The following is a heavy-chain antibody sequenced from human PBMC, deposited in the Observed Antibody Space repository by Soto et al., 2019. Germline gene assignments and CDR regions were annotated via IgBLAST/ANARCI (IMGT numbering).Heavy chain of an antibody. V-gene: IGHV3-74*01. D-gene: IGHD2-15*01. CDR2: INGDGSST. CDR1: GFTFSTYW. Sequence: EVQLVESGGGLVQPGGSLRLSCAASGFTFSTYWMHWVRQAPGKGLVWVSRINGDGSSTSYADSVKGRFTISRDNAKNTLYLQMNSLRAEDTAVYYCARGYCSGGSCCPGGMDVWGQGTTVTVSS. J-gene: IGHJ6*02. CDR3: ARGYCSGGSCCPGGMDV.